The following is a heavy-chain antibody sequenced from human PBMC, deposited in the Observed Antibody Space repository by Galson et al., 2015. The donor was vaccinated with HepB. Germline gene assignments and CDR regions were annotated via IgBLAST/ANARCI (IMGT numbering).Heavy chain of an antibody. V-gene: IGHV3-30*18. D-gene: IGHD3-3*01. Sequence: SLRLSCAASGSTFSSYGMHWVRQAPGKGLEWVAVISYDGSNKYYAGTVKGRFTISRDNSKNTPYLQMNSLRAEDTAVYYCAKDPRFLEWFQEGGYWFDPWGQGTLVTVSS. J-gene: IGHJ5*02. CDR3: AKDPRFLEWFQEGGYWFDP. CDR2: ISYDGSNK. CDR1: GSTFSSYG.